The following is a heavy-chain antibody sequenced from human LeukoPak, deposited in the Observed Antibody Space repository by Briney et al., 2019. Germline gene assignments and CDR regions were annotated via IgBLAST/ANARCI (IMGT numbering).Heavy chain of an antibody. CDR1: GFTVSSNE. J-gene: IGHJ4*02. Sequence: GGSLRLSCAASGFTVSSNEMTWVRQAPGKGLEWVANINQDGTETYYMDSVKGRFTISRDNAKNSLFLQMNSLRAEDTAIYYCARPNFYPDYWGQGTLVTVSS. CDR3: ARPNFYPDY. V-gene: IGHV3-7*01. CDR2: INQDGTET. D-gene: IGHD1-1*01.